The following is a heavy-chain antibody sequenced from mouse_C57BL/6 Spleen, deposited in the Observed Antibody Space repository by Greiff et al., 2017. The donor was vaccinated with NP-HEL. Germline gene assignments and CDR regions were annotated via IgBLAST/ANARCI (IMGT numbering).Heavy chain of an antibody. D-gene: IGHD4-1*01. CDR1: GYTFTSYW. J-gene: IGHJ1*03. V-gene: IGHV1-59*01. CDR2: IDPSDSYT. CDR3: ARRGTGTMYFDV. Sequence: QVQLQQPGAELVRPGTSVKLSCKASGYTFTSYWMHWVKQRPGQGLEWIGVIDPSDSYTNYNQKFKGKATLTVDTSSSTAYMQRSSLTSEDSAVYYCARRGTGTMYFDVWGTGTTVTVSS.